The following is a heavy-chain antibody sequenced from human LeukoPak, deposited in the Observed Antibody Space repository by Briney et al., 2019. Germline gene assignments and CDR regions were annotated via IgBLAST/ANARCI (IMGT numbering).Heavy chain of an antibody. Sequence: GRSLRLSCAASGFTFSSYGMHWVRQAPGKGLEWVAVISYDGSNKYYADSVKGRFPISRDNSKNTLYLQMNSLRAEDTAVYYCAKDLAGTRYTYYFDYWGQGTLVTVSS. CDR2: ISYDGSNK. V-gene: IGHV3-30*18. CDR3: AKDLAGTRYTYYFDY. CDR1: GFTFSSYG. J-gene: IGHJ4*02. D-gene: IGHD1-1*01.